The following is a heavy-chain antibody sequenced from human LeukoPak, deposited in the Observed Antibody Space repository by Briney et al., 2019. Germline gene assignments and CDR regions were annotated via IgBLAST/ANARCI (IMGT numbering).Heavy chain of an antibody. J-gene: IGHJ4*02. D-gene: IGHD2-15*01. Sequence: GGSLRLSCGASGFTFRDAWLSWVRQAPGKGLEWIGRIQDGGTTDYATPVKGRFTISRDDSKATLYLQMNSLKTEDTAIYYCTTVTHFYLGGQGTLVTVSS. CDR1: GFTFRDAW. CDR3: TTVTHFYL. V-gene: IGHV3-15*01. CDR2: IQDGGTT.